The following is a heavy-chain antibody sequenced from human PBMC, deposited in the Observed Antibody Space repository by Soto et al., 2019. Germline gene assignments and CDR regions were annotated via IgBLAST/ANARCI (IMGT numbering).Heavy chain of an antibody. CDR2: ISWDGGST. Sequence: GSLRLSCAASGFTFRDFAMSWVRQAPGRGLEWVSLISWDGGSTYYADSVKGRFTISRDNSKNSLYLQMNSLRTEDTALYYCAKDSSDYDFWSGPGGYYGMDVWGQGTTVTVSS. J-gene: IGHJ6*02. CDR3: AKDSSDYDFWSGPGGYYGMDV. CDR1: GFTFRDFA. D-gene: IGHD3-3*01. V-gene: IGHV3-43*02.